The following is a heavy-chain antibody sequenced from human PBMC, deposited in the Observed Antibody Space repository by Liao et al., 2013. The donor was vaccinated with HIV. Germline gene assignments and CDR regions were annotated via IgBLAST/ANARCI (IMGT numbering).Heavy chain of an antibody. CDR1: GGSISSGSDY. Sequence: QVQLQESVPGLVKPSQTLSLTCTVSGGSISSGSDYWSWIRQPAGKGLEWIGRIYTSGSTNYNPSLKSRVTISVDTSKNQFSLKLSSVTAADTAVYYCAGGDGYNDDVFDIWGQGTMVTVSS. J-gene: IGHJ3*02. CDR2: IYTSGST. CDR3: AGGDGYNDDVFDI. D-gene: IGHD5-24*01. V-gene: IGHV4-61*02.